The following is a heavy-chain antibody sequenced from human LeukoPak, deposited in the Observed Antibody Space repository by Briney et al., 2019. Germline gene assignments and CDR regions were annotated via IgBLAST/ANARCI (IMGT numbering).Heavy chain of an antibody. CDR2: IYNTGST. J-gene: IGHJ4*02. CDR3: ARGLWGSPNFDY. V-gene: IGHV3-53*01. Sequence: GGSLRLSCAASGFTVSTNCMIWVRQPPGKGLEWVSVIYNTGSTYNADSVKGRFTISRHNSKNTVYLQMNNLRAEDTAVYFCARGLWGSPNFDYWGQGTLVTVSS. D-gene: IGHD2-15*01. CDR1: GFTVSTNC.